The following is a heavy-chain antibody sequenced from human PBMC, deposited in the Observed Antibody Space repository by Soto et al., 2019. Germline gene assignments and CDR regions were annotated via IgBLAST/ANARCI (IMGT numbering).Heavy chain of an antibody. CDR2: INHSGGT. J-gene: IGHJ4*02. Sequence: SETLSLTCAVYGGSFSGYYWSWIRQPPGKGLEWIGEINHSGGTNYNPSLKSRVTISVDTSKNQFSLKLSSVTAADTAVYYCARGASGYYDSSGYYSPYYFDYWGQGTLVTVSS. D-gene: IGHD3-22*01. V-gene: IGHV4-34*01. CDR3: ARGASGYYDSSGYYSPYYFDY. CDR1: GGSFSGYY.